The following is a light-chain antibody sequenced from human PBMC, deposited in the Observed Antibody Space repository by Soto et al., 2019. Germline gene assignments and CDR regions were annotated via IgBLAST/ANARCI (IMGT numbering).Light chain of an antibody. J-gene: IGKJ4*01. V-gene: IGKV1-39*01. CDR3: QQSYSSLL. CDR1: QSISSY. Sequence: DIPMTQSPSSLSASVGDRVTITCRASQSISSYLNWYQQKPGKAPKLLIYTASTLQSGVPSRFSGSGSGTHFTLTISSLQPEDFATYYCQQSYSSLLFGGGTKVEIK. CDR2: TAS.